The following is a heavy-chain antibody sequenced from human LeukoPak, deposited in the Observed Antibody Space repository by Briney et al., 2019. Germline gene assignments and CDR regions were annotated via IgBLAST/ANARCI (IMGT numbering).Heavy chain of an antibody. Sequence: PGGSLRLSCAASGFTFSSYWMSWVRQAPGKGLEWVANIKQDGSEKYYVDSVKGRFTISRDNAKNSLYLQMNSLRAEDTAVYYCARLSVSSGWVFDYWGQGTLVTVSS. CDR2: IKQDGSEK. CDR1: GFTFSSYW. J-gene: IGHJ4*02. D-gene: IGHD6-19*01. CDR3: ARLSVSSGWVFDY. V-gene: IGHV3-7*01.